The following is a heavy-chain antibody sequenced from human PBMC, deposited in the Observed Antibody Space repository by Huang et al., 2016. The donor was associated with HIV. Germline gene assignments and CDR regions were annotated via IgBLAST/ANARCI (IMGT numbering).Heavy chain of an antibody. V-gene: IGHV4-39*01. CDR3: ARQDTSGWYADPYYFDY. CDR2: IYYSGGT. J-gene: IGHJ4*02. Sequence: QLQLQESGPGLVKPSETLSLTCTVSGGSISTSGYYWGWIRRPPGKGLEWIGSIYYSGGTSPNPSLKSRVPMSLDTSKSQFSLKLSSVTAADTAVYYCARQDTSGWYADPYYFDYWGQGTLVTVSS. D-gene: IGHD6-19*01. CDR1: GGSISTSGYY.